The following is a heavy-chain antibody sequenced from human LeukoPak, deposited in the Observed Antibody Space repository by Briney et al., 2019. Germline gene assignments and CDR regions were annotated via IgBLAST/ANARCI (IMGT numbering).Heavy chain of an antibody. Sequence: GGSLRLSCAASRFTFSSYAMSWVRQAPGKGLEWVSAISGSGGSTYYADSVKGRFTISRDNSKNTLYLQMNSLRAEDTAVYYCASQGIAAADPYYFDYWGQGTLVTVSS. V-gene: IGHV3-23*01. CDR3: ASQGIAAADPYYFDY. J-gene: IGHJ4*02. D-gene: IGHD6-13*01. CDR1: RFTFSSYA. CDR2: ISGSGGST.